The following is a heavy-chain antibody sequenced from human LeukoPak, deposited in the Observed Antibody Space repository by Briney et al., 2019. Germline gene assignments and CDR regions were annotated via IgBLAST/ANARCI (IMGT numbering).Heavy chain of an antibody. Sequence: ASVKVSCKASRYTFTSYGISWVRQAPGQGLEWMGWIGAYNGNTNYAQKLQGRVTMTTDTSTSTAYMELRSLRSDDTAVYYCARDRRMSYRLYSSGDYWGQGTLVTVSS. J-gene: IGHJ4*02. CDR2: IGAYNGNT. V-gene: IGHV1-18*01. CDR1: RYTFTSYG. D-gene: IGHD6-19*01. CDR3: ARDRRMSYRLYSSGDY.